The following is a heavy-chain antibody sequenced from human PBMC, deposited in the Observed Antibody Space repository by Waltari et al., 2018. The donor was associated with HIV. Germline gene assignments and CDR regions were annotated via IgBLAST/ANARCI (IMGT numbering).Heavy chain of an antibody. D-gene: IGHD1-26*01. CDR3: ARDLSGSKPGFDS. V-gene: IGHV4-39*02. CDR2: INYSGIT. J-gene: IGHJ4*02. Sequence: QLQLQESGPGLVKPSETLSLACTVSGGSISYNPYFWAWIRQPPGKGLEWIGTINYSGITYYNPSLKSRVTISVDTSRDQFSLSLSSVTVADTAVYYCARDLSGSKPGFDSWGQGTLVTVSS. CDR1: GGSISYNPYF.